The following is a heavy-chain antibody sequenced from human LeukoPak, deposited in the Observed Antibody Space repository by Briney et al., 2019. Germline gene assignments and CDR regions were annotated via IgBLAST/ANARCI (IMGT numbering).Heavy chain of an antibody. CDR2: IDPSDSYT. CDR3: ARHWDRGLVTLFPYGKDV. J-gene: IGHJ6*04. CDR1: GYSFTSYW. V-gene: IGHV5-10-1*01. D-gene: IGHD3/OR15-3a*01. Sequence: GESLKISCQGSGYSFTSYWISWVRQMPGKGLEWMGRIDPSDSYTNYSPSFQGHVTISADKSISTAYLQWSSLKASDTAMYYCARHWDRGLVTLFPYGKDVWGKGTTVTVSS.